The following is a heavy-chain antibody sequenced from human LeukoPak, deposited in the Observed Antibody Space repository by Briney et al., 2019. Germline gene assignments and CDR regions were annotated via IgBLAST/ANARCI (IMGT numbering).Heavy chain of an antibody. J-gene: IGHJ3*02. Sequence: SQTLSLTCTVSGGSISSGSYYWSWIRQPAGKGLEWIGRIYTSGSTNYNPSLKSRVTISVDTSKNQFSLKLSSVTAADTAVYYCARDMATWNPHYDAFDIWGQGTMVTVSS. CDR1: GGSISSGSYY. V-gene: IGHV4-61*02. CDR2: IYTSGST. CDR3: ARDMATWNPHYDAFDI. D-gene: IGHD1-1*01.